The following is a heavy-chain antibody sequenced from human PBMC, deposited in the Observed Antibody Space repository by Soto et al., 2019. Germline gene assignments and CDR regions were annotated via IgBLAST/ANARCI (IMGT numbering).Heavy chain of an antibody. CDR2: IYPGDSDT. D-gene: IGHD1-26*01. J-gene: IGHJ4*02. Sequence: PGESLKISCKGSGYSFTSYWIGWVRQMPGKGLEWMGIIYPGDSDTRYSPSFQGQVTISADKSISTAYLQWSSLKASDTAMYYCARPGVGATHLLNYFDYWGQGTLVTVSS. CDR1: GYSFTSYW. CDR3: ARPGVGATHLLNYFDY. V-gene: IGHV5-51*01.